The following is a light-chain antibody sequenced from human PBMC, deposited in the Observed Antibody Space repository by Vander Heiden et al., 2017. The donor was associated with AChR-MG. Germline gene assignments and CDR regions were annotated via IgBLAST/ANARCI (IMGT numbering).Light chain of an antibody. Sequence: EIVLTQSPGTLSLSPGERATLSCRASQSVSSSYLAWYQQKPGQAPCLLIYGASSRATGIPDRFSGSGSGTDFTLTISRLEPEDFAVYYCQQYGSSPRTFGRGTKLEIK. CDR3: QQYGSSPRT. J-gene: IGKJ2*01. CDR2: GAS. CDR1: QSVSSSY. V-gene: IGKV3-20*01.